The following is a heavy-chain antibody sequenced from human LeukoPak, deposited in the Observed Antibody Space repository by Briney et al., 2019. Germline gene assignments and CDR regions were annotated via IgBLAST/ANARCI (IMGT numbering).Heavy chain of an antibody. D-gene: IGHD5-24*01. CDR1: GYTFTNYT. CDR2: INPANGYT. Sequence: ASVKVSCKTSGYTFTNYTMHWVRQAPGQTIEWLAWINPANGYTRYSQHFQDRVTVSSDTSADTAYMEMSSLRSEDKAIYYCAIRDGHTDHWGQGTLVTVSS. J-gene: IGHJ4*02. V-gene: IGHV1-3*03. CDR3: AIRDGHTDH.